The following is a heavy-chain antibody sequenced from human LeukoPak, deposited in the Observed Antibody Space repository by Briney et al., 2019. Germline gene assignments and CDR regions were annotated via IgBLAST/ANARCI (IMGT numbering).Heavy chain of an antibody. CDR3: ASRNDILTGYVFDF. D-gene: IGHD3-9*01. V-gene: IGHV4-39*01. Sequence: SETLSLTCTVSGGSVSSSIYYWGWIRQPPGKGLEWIGSIYYSGSTSYNPSLKSRVTISVDTSKNQSSLKLTSATAADTAVYYCASRNDILTGYVFDFWGQGTLVTVSS. CDR1: GGSVSSSIYY. J-gene: IGHJ4*02. CDR2: IYYSGST.